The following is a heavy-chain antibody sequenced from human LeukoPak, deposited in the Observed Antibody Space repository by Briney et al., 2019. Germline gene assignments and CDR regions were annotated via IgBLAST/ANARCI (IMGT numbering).Heavy chain of an antibody. D-gene: IGHD4-17*01. J-gene: IGHJ4*02. CDR1: GFTFSSYG. V-gene: IGHV3-30*18. CDR3: AKGAKSMTTVTTGPFDY. CDR2: ISYDGSNK. Sequence: PGGSLRLSCAASGFTFSSYGMHWVRQAPGKGLEWVAVISYDGSNKYYADSVKGRFTISRDNSKNTLYLQMNSLRAEDTAVYYCAKGAKSMTTVTTGPFDYWGQGTLVTVSS.